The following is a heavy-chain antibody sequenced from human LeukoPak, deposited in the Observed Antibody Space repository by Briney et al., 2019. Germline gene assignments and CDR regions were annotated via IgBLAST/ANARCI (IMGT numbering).Heavy chain of an antibody. D-gene: IGHD3-9*01. CDR2: INHSGST. CDR1: GGSFSGYY. J-gene: IGHJ4*02. Sequence: SETLSLTCAVYGGSFSGYYWSWIRQPPGKGLEWIGEINHSGSTNYNPSLKSRVTISVDKYKNQFSLKQRSVPAADTAVYYCATDILTGYYNYWGQGTLVTVSS. CDR3: ATDILTGYYNY. V-gene: IGHV4-34*01.